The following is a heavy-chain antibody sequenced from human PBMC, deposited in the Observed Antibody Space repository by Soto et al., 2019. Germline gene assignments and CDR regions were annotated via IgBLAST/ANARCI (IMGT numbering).Heavy chain of an antibody. D-gene: IGHD3-3*01. CDR1: GYTFTGYY. J-gene: IGHJ6*02. CDR2: INPNSGGT. CDR3: ARVANTIFGVVIIPPSHYYYGMDV. Sequence: ASVKVSCKASGYTFTGYYMHWLRQSAGQGLEWMGWINPNSGGTNYAQKFQGRVTMTRDTSISTAYMELSRLRSDDTAVYYCARVANTIFGVVIIPPSHYYYGMDVWGQGTTVTVSS. V-gene: IGHV1-2*02.